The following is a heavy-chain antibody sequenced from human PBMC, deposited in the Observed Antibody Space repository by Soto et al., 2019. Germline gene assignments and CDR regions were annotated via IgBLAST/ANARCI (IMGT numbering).Heavy chain of an antibody. Sequence: GGSLRLSCAASGFSISGSAIHWVRQASGKGLEWVGRIRSKANSYATAYAASVRGRFTISRDDSKNTAYLQMNSLKTEDTAVYYCTGWYDYYFDYWGQGTLVTVSS. CDR2: IRSKANSYAT. CDR3: TGWYDYYFDY. D-gene: IGHD6-19*01. V-gene: IGHV3-73*01. CDR1: GFSISGSA. J-gene: IGHJ4*02.